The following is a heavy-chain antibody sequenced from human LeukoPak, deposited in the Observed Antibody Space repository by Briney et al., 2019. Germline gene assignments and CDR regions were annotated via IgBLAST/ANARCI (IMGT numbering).Heavy chain of an antibody. CDR3: ARHVGKWGFDY. V-gene: IGHV4-34*01. J-gene: IGHJ4*02. CDR1: GGSFSGYY. D-gene: IGHD1-26*01. CDR2: INHSGST. Sequence: PSETLSLTCAVYGGSFSGYYWSWIRQPPGKGLEWIGEINHSGSTNYNPSLKSRVTISVDTSNNQFSLKLSSVTAADTAVYYCARHVGKWGFDYWGQGTLVTVSS.